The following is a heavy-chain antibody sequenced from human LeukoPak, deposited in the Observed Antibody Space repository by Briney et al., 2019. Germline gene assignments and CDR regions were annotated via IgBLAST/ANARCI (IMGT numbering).Heavy chain of an antibody. J-gene: IGHJ4*02. CDR2: ISGSGGTT. D-gene: IGHD3-22*01. CDR1: GFTFSYYA. Sequence: EGFLRLSCAATGFTFSYYAMNWVRQAPGKGLEWVSAISGSGGTTYYADSVKGRFTISRDNSKNTLYLQMNSLRAEDTAVYYCAKVAPFAYYYDTTDYWGQGTLVTVSS. CDR3: AKVAPFAYYYDTTDY. V-gene: IGHV3-23*01.